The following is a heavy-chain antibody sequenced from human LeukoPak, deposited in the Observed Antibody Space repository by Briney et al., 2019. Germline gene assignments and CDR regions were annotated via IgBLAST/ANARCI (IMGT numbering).Heavy chain of an antibody. D-gene: IGHD3-9*01. CDR1: GYTFTNYV. V-gene: IGHV1-3*01. CDR2: INADSGDT. J-gene: IGHJ4*02. CDR3: ARGSARRWYDTPGYCNPDY. Sequence: ASVKVSCKASGYTFTNYVMHWMRQAPGQMLEWMGYINADSGDTKYSQRLQGRVTITSDTSANTAYMELSSLTSEDTSVYYCARGSARRWYDTPGYCNPDYWGQETLVTVSS.